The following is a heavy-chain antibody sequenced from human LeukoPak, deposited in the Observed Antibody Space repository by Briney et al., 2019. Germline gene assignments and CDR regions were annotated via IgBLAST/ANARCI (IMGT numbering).Heavy chain of an antibody. Sequence: PGGSLRLSCAASGFTFSDYYMSWIRQAPGKGLERVSYISSSGSTIYYADSVKGRFTISRDNAKNSLYLQMNSLRAEDTAVYYCARDRLTVTTDFDYWGQGTLVTVSS. J-gene: IGHJ4*02. V-gene: IGHV3-11*01. CDR1: GFTFSDYY. CDR2: ISSSGSTI. D-gene: IGHD4-17*01. CDR3: ARDRLTVTTDFDY.